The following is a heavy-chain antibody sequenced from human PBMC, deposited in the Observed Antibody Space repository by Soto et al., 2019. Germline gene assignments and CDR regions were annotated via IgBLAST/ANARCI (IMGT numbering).Heavy chain of an antibody. D-gene: IGHD2-2*01. J-gene: IGHJ6*02. CDR1: GGSISSSNW. V-gene: IGHV4-4*02. CDR3: AREGQYQLPSYYYYYGMDV. Sequence: SETLSLTCAVSGGSISSSNWWSWVRQAPVKGLEWIGEIYHSGSTNYNPSLKSRVTISVDKSKNQFSLKLSSVTAADTAVYYCAREGQYQLPSYYYYYGMDVSGQGTTDTVSS. CDR2: IYHSGST.